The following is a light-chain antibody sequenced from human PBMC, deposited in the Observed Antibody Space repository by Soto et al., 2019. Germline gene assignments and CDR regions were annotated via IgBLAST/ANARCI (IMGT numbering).Light chain of an antibody. CDR3: QHSGDFRWT. V-gene: IGKV3-20*01. Sequence: EVVMTQSPDTLPVPPGEGCAGSCSASRSISRYLAWYQHQPGQAPRRLIYGASSRATGIPDRFSGRGFGADFTLTISRLEPEDFAVCYCQHSGDFRWTFGQGTKVDIK. CDR1: RSISRY. J-gene: IGKJ1*01. CDR2: GAS.